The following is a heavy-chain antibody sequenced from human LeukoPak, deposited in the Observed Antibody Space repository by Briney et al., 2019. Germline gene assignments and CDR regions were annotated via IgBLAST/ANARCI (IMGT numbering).Heavy chain of an antibody. CDR1: GGSISPYY. Sequence: SETLSLTCTVSGGSISPYYCSWIRQPAGKGLEWIGRVYTSGTTNYNPSLKSRVTMSVDASKNQFSLKLTSVTAADTAVYFCARVRFGPGGELFDYWGQGTLVTVSS. CDR3: ARVRFGPGGELFDY. J-gene: IGHJ4*02. D-gene: IGHD3-3*01. V-gene: IGHV4-4*07. CDR2: VYTSGTT.